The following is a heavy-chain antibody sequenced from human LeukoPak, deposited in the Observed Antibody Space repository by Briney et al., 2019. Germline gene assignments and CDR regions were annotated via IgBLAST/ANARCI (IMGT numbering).Heavy chain of an antibody. D-gene: IGHD4-17*01. V-gene: IGHV1-46*01. CDR3: ARVVQYGDRTDY. CDR1: GYTFTSYG. Sequence: ASVRVSCTASGYTFTSYGISWVRQAPGQGLEWMGIINPSGGSTSYAQKFQGRVTMTRDMSTSTVYMELSSLRSEDTAVYYCARVVQYGDRTDYWGQGTLVTVSS. CDR2: INPSGGST. J-gene: IGHJ4*02.